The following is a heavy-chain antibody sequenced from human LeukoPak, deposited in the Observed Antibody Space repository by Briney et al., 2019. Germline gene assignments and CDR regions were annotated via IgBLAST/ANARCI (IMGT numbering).Heavy chain of an antibody. Sequence: GGSLRLSCAASGFTFSSYSMNWVRQAPGKGLEWVSSISSSSSYIYYADSVKGRFTISRDNAKNSLYLQMNSLRAEDTAVYYCARSYSSSGYSDYWGQGTLVTVSS. CDR1: GFTFSSYS. CDR2: ISSSSSYI. V-gene: IGHV3-21*01. CDR3: ARSYSSSGYSDY. J-gene: IGHJ4*02. D-gene: IGHD6-13*01.